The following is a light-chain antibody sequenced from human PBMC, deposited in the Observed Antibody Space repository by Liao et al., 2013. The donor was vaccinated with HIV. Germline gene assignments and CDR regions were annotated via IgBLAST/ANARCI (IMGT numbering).Light chain of an antibody. CDR1: KLGEKY. CDR3: QAWDSSTFYV. Sequence: SYVVTQPPSVSVSPGQTATITCSGDKLGEKYASWYQQKPGQSPVLVIYQDGKRPSGIPERFSGSNAGNTATLTIRGTQAMDEADYYCQAWDSSTFYVFGTGTRVTVL. J-gene: IGLJ1*01. CDR2: QDG. V-gene: IGLV3-1*01.